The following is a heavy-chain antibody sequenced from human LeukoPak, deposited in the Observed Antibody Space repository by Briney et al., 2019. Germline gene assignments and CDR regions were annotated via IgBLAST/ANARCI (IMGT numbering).Heavy chain of an antibody. D-gene: IGHD4-17*01. CDR1: GFTFSSYG. J-gene: IGHJ3*02. CDR3: ARDPNGDYIGAFDM. V-gene: IGHV3-23*01. CDR2: IRGSGGGT. Sequence: RRSLRLSCAASGFTFSSYGMHWVRQAPGKGLEWVSAIRGSGGGTFYADSVKGRFTISRDNSKNTLYLQMNGLRAEDTAVYYCARDPNGDYIGAFDMWGRGTLVTVSS.